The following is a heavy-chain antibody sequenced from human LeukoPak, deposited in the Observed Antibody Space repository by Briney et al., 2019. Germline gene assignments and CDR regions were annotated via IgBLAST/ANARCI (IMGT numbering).Heavy chain of an antibody. J-gene: IGHJ4*02. CDR2: VSYDGSYK. CDR1: GFTFSKFA. Sequence: GGSLRLSCAAAGFTFSKFAMHWVRQASGKGLEWVAVVSYDGSYKYYADSVKGRFTISRDNSKNTLYLQMNSLRAEDTAVYYCARAPGYGAAYYFDYWGQGTLVTVSS. CDR3: ARAPGYGAAYYFDY. V-gene: IGHV3-30*04. D-gene: IGHD1-1*01.